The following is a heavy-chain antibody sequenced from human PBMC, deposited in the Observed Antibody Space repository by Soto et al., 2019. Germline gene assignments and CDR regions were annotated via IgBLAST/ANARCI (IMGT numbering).Heavy chain of an antibody. V-gene: IGHV4-59*01. CDR2: IYNSGRY. Sequence: PSETLFHTCTVSGGFIWGWIRQSPDKGLEWIGYIYNSGRYNYNPSLESRLTISIDTSKNQFSLRLASVTAADTAVYYCARTLPNRQLFDSWSQGTLVT. CDR3: ARTLPNRQLFDS. J-gene: IGHJ4*02. D-gene: IGHD1-1*01. CDR1: GGFI.